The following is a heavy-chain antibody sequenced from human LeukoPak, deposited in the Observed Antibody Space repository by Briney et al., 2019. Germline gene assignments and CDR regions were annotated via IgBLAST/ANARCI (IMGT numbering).Heavy chain of an antibody. J-gene: IGHJ4*03. CDR3: ASSTQSNRYSNYHYPSSGGFYF. CDR2: INPNSGRT. CDR1: GYTFAAYY. D-gene: IGHD6-13*01. V-gene: IGHV1-2*02. Sequence: ASVTVSCKASGYTFAAYYLHWVRQAPGQGLEWMGWINPNSGRTNCTQKFQGRATMTRDASLSTAYLELSGLRSDDTAVFYCASSTQSNRYSNYHYPSSGGFYFWGQGTPVNGFS.